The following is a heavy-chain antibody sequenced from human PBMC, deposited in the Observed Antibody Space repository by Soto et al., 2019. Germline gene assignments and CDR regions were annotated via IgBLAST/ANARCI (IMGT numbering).Heavy chain of an antibody. CDR3: ARSAPIAPPGTPNFDY. CDR1: GFTFSGYS. V-gene: IGHV3-21*01. D-gene: IGHD6-13*01. Sequence: GGSLRLSCAASGFTFSGYSMNWVRQAPGKGLEWVSSISRSSSNIYYADSLKGRFTISRDNAKNSLSLLMNSLRAEDTAVYFCARSAPIAPPGTPNFDYWGQGTLVTVSS. J-gene: IGHJ4*02. CDR2: ISRSSSNI.